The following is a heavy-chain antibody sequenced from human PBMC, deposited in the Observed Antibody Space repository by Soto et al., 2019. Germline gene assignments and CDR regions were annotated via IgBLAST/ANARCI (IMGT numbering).Heavy chain of an antibody. V-gene: IGHV3-30*18. J-gene: IGHJ6*02. Sequence: QVQLMESGGGVVQPGGSLRLSCVVSGLSFGSYGMHWVRQAPGKGLEWVALISYDGSKKYYMDSVKARFTISRDNSLGTLFLQIISLRPEDTAVYYCAKSLVVDNYYYGMDVWGQGTTVTVSS. CDR1: GLSFGSYG. CDR3: AKSLVVDNYYYGMDV. D-gene: IGHD2-8*02. CDR2: ISYDGSKK.